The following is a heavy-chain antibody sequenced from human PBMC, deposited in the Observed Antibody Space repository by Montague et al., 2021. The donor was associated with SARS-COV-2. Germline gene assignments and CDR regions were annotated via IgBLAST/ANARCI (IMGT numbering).Heavy chain of an antibody. CDR2: FYYSGST. CDR1: GGSVSSDSYY. D-gene: IGHD3-9*01. Sequence: SETRSLTCTVSGGSVSSDSYYWSRLRQPTGMGLVCFGYFYYSGSTNYNPYSKSGVTINADTSKNQLTLKLASATAADSAVYFCAEVYYNISAMDVWGQGTTVTVSS. CDR3: AEVYYNISAMDV. V-gene: IGHV4-61*01. J-gene: IGHJ6*02.